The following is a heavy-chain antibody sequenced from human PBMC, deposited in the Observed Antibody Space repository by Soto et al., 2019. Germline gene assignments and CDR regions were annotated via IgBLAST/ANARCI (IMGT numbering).Heavy chain of an antibody. V-gene: IGHV1-18*01. CDR3: AFSLGYCSGGSCYSMVSKEPDEYFQH. J-gene: IGHJ1*01. CDR1: GYTFTSYG. Sequence: GASVKVSCKASGYTFTSYGISWVRQAPGQGLEWMGWISAYNGNTNYAQKLQGRVTMTTDTSTSTAYMELRSLRSDDTAVYYCAFSLGYCSGGSCYSMVSKEPDEYFQHWGQGTLVTVSS. CDR2: ISAYNGNT. D-gene: IGHD2-15*01.